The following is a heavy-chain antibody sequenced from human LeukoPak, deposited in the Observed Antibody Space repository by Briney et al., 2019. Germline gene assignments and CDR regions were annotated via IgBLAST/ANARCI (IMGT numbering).Heavy chain of an antibody. V-gene: IGHV4-34*01. Sequence: PSETLSLTCAVYGGSFSGYYWSWIRQPPGKGLEWIGEINHSGSTNYNPSLKSRVTISLDTSKNQFSLKLSSVTAADTAVYYCARREGYWNPKTNWGQGTLVTVSS. D-gene: IGHD1-1*01. J-gene: IGHJ4*02. CDR3: ARREGYWNPKTN. CDR1: GGSFSGYY. CDR2: INHSGST.